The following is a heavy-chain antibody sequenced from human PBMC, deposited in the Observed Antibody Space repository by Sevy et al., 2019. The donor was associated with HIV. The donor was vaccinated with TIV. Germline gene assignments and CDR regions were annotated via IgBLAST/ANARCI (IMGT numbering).Heavy chain of an antibody. Sequence: GGSLRLSCAASGFTFSSYEMSWVRQAPGKGLEWVSSISYIDRYIKYADSVRGRFTISRDNPKNSVSLRMNSLRDDDTAMYYCARLQSCGGSCYTFDSWGQGTLVTVSS. CDR2: ISYIDRYI. J-gene: IGHJ4*02. CDR1: GFTFSSYE. D-gene: IGHD2-15*01. V-gene: IGHV3-21*06. CDR3: ARLQSCGGSCYTFDS.